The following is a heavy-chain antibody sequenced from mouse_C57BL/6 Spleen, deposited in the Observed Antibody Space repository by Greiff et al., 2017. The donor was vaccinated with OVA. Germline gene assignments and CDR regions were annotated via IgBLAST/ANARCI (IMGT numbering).Heavy chain of an antibody. CDR3: ARRAGSSYGFAY. CDR2: IYPGSGST. CDR1: GYTFTSYW. Sequence: QVQLQQPGAELVKPGASVKMSCKASGYTFTSYWITWVKQRPGQGLEWIGDIYPGSGSTNYNEKFKSKATLTVDTSSITAYMQLSSLTSEDSAVYYCARRAGSSYGFAYWGQGTLVTVSA. V-gene: IGHV1-55*01. J-gene: IGHJ3*01. D-gene: IGHD1-1*01.